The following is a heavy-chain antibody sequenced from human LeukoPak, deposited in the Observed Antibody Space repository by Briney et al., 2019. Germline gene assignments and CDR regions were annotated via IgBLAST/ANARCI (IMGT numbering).Heavy chain of an antibody. V-gene: IGHV1-69*05. Sequence: SVKVSCKASGGAFSNYAITWVRQAPGQGLEWMGGIIPILATANYSQKFQGRVTITTDESTSTAYMELSSLRSEDTAVYYCARYSAAAGTDFDYWGQGTLVTVPS. CDR2: IIPILATA. CDR3: ARYSAAAGTDFDY. D-gene: IGHD6-13*01. CDR1: GGAFSNYA. J-gene: IGHJ4*02.